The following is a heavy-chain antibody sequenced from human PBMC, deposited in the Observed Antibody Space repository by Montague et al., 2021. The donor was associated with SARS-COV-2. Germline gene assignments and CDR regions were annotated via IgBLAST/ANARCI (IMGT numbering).Heavy chain of an antibody. D-gene: IGHD3-10*01. V-gene: IGHV2-5*02. J-gene: IGHJ4*02. CDR1: GFSITTSTMG. Sequence: PALVKPTQTLTLTCTFSGFSITTSTMGVGWIRQPPGKVLERLALIYWGDEKRFSPSLRSRLTITKDTFKDQVVLRMTNMDPVDTATYYCVHYASGSYYFHYWGQGTLVTVSS. CDR3: VHYASGSYYFHY. CDR2: IYWGDEK.